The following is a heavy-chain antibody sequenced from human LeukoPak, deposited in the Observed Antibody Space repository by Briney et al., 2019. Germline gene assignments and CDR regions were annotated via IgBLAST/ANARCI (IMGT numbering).Heavy chain of an antibody. CDR1: GFIFSSYS. D-gene: IGHD6-13*01. J-gene: IGHJ4*02. CDR3: ARESALYSSRTCYFDY. V-gene: IGHV3-21*01. CDR2: IASSTFDT. Sequence: GGSLRLSCAASGFIFSSYSMNWGRQAPGKGLEWVSSIASSTFDTYYADSVKGRFTISRDNAKNSLYLQMNRLRAEDTAVYYCARESALYSSRTCYFDYWGQGTLVTVSS.